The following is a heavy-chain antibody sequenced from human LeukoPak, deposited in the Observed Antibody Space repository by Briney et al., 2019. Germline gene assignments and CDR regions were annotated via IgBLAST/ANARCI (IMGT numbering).Heavy chain of an antibody. CDR3: VKDLYKGETSTRYYFDY. D-gene: IGHD3-16*01. CDR2: INTSGDKT. J-gene: IGHJ4*02. Sequence: PGGSLRLSCSGSGFTFSTYAIHWVRQAPGKGPEYVSLINTSGDKTYYADSVKGRFTISRDNSKNTVSLQMSSLRDEDTAMYYCVKDLYKGETSTRYYFDYWGQGTLVTVSS. V-gene: IGHV3-64D*06. CDR1: GFTFSTYA.